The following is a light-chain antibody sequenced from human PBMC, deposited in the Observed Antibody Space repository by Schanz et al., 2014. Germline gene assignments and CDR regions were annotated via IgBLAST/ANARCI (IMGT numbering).Light chain of an antibody. V-gene: IGKV3D-15*01. CDR1: QSVSSY. Sequence: EIVMTQSPATLSVSPGERATLSCRASQSVSSYLAWYQHKPGQAPRLLIYGASNRATGIPARFSGSGSGTEFTLTISSLQSEDFAVYYCQQRSNWPTWTFGQGTKVEIK. J-gene: IGKJ1*01. CDR3: QQRSNWPTWT. CDR2: GAS.